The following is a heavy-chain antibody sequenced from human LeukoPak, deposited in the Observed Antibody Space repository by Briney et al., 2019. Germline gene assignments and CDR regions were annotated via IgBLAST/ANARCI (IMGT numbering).Heavy chain of an antibody. V-gene: IGHV4-59*01. D-gene: IGHD6-13*01. CDR1: GGSISSYY. CDR3: ARGAGGIAADN. CDR2: IYYSGST. Sequence: PSETLSLTCTVSGGSISSYYWSWIRQPPDKGLEWIGYIYYSGSTNYNPSLKSRVTISVDTSKNQFSLKLTSVTAADTGLYYCARGAGGIAADNWGQGTLVTVSS. J-gene: IGHJ4*02.